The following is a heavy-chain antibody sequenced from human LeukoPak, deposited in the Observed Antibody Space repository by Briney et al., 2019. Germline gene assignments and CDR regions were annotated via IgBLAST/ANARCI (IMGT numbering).Heavy chain of an antibody. CDR2: MNSDGTTT. CDR1: GFTFSDHW. V-gene: IGHV3-74*01. J-gene: IGHJ4*02. CDR3: ARDGWYRFDY. Sequence: GGSLRLSCAASGFTFSDHWMHWVRQVPGNGLLWVARMNSDGTTTNYADSVKGRFTISRDNAENTLFLQMNSLGADDTAVYYCARDGWYRFDYWGQGTLVTVSS. D-gene: IGHD6-19*01.